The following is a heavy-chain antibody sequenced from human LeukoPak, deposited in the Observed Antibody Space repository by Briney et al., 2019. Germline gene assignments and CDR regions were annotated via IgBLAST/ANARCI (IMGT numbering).Heavy chain of an antibody. CDR2: IIPIFGTA. CDR1: GGTFSSYA. CDR3: ARAAAAGKVDY. V-gene: IGHV1-69*01. D-gene: IGHD6-13*01. J-gene: IGHJ4*02. Sequence: ASVNVSCKASGGTFSSYAISWVRQAPGQGLEWMGGIIPIFGTANYAQKFQGRVTITADESTSTAYMELSSLRSDDTAVYYCARAAAAGKVDYWGQGTLVTVSS.